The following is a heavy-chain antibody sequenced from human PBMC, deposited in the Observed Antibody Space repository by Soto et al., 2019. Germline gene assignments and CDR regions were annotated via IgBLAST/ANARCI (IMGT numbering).Heavy chain of an antibody. CDR1: GYPFTDHY. D-gene: IGHD1-1*01. Sequence: QVQLVQSGAEVKEPGASMKVCCKASGYPFTDHYINWVRQAPGQGPEYMGWIHPNSGDTKYGQRFQGGVIMTRDTSNNPAYMEVRRLTSDDAAVYYCTIDSSTGTNSYKWFDPWGQGSLATVSS. CDR2: IHPNSGDT. V-gene: IGHV1-2*02. J-gene: IGHJ5*02. CDR3: TIDSSTGTNSYKWFDP.